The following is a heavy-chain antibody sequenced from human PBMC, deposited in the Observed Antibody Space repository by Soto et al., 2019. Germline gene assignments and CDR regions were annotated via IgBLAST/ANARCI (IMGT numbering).Heavy chain of an antibody. CDR3: ARHDFVVVPAATVVVAFYI. Sequence: QVQLQESGPGLVKPSETLSLTCTVSGGSISSYYWSWIRQPPGKGLEWIVYIYYSGSTNYNPSLTSCVTTPVDTSMIQFALKLSSVSAAVTAVYYCARHDFVVVPAATVVVAFYIWGQGTMVTVSS. V-gene: IGHV4-59*08. CDR1: GGSISSYY. CDR2: IYYSGST. D-gene: IGHD2-2*01. J-gene: IGHJ3*02.